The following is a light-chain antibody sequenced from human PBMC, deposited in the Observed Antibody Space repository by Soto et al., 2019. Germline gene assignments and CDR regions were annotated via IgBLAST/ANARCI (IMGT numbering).Light chain of an antibody. CDR3: QQSYNTPPT. V-gene: IGKV1-39*01. CDR2: AAS. J-gene: IGKJ2*01. CDR1: QSIDNF. Sequence: DIQMTQSPSSLSASIGDRVTITCRARQSIDNFLNWYSQKPGKAPKLLIYAASTLQSGVPSRFSGSASGTDFTLTISSLQPEDVATYYCQQSYNTPPTFGQGTKLEI.